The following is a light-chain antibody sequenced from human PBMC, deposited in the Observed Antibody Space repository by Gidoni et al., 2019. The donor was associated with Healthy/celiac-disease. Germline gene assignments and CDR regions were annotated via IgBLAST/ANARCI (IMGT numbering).Light chain of an antibody. CDR3: QQYYSYPWT. Sequence: AIRMTQSPSSFSASTGDRVTITSRASQGISSYLAWYQQKQGKDPKLLIYAASTLQSGVPSRFRGSGSGTDFTLTISCLQSEDFATYYCQQYYSYPWTFGQGTKVEIK. CDR1: QGISSY. CDR2: AAS. V-gene: IGKV1-8*01. J-gene: IGKJ1*01.